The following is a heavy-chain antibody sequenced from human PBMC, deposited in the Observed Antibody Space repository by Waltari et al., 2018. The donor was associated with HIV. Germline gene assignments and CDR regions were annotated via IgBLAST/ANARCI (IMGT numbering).Heavy chain of an antibody. D-gene: IGHD3-10*01. J-gene: IGHJ6*02. CDR1: GDSTSSVGSY. V-gene: IGHV4-31*03. Sequence: QLPLPASAPRLVKPLQTLSLTRTRSGDSTSSVGSYRSLMPGDPGKGLEWIGYIYYIGSTYSNPSLKSRVTISVDTSKNQFSLKLSSVTAADTAVYYCARGPYAVRGVNYYGMDVWGQGTTVTVSS. CDR3: ARGPYAVRGVNYYGMDV. CDR2: IYYIGST.